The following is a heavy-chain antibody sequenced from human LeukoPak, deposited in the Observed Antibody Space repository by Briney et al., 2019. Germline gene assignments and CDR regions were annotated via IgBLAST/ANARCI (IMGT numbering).Heavy chain of an antibody. CDR3: AKDLVPLPYYYGMDV. J-gene: IGHJ6*02. CDR1: GFTFDEYA. CDR2: ISYDGSNK. Sequence: GGSLRLSCGASGFTFDEYAMHWVRQAPGKGLEWVAVISYDGSNKYYADSVKGRFTISRDNSKNTLYLQMNSLRAEDTAVYYCAKDLVPLPYYYGMDVWGQGTTVTVSS. D-gene: IGHD6-6*01. V-gene: IGHV3-30*18.